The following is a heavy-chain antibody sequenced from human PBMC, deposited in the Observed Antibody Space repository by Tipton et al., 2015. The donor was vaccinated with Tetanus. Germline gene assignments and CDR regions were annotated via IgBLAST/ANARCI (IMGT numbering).Heavy chain of an antibody. CDR3: ARDRDGGWSFDY. CDR1: GFTFTRYP. V-gene: IGHV3-64*01. Sequence: SLRLSCAASGFTFTRYPMHWVRQAPGKGLEYVASILGDDSSTLYASSMKGRFTITRDNSKNTLYLQMGSLRGEDMAVYYCARDRDGGWSFDYWGQGTLVTVSS. CDR2: ILGDDSST. J-gene: IGHJ4*02. D-gene: IGHD6-19*01.